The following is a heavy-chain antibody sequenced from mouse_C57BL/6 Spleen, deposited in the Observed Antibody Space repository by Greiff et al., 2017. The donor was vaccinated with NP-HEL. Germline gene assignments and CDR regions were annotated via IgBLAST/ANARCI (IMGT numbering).Heavy chain of an antibody. CDR1: GYTFTSYG. D-gene: IGHD2-4*01. J-gene: IGHJ4*01. V-gene: IGHV1-81*01. Sequence: QVHVKQSGAELARPGASVKLSCKASGYTFTSYGISWVKQRTGQGLEWIGEIYPRSGNTYYNEKFKGKATLTADKSSSIAYMELRSLTSEDSAVYFCARYIDYDVEDYWGQGTSVTVSS. CDR2: IYPRSGNT. CDR3: ARYIDYDVEDY.